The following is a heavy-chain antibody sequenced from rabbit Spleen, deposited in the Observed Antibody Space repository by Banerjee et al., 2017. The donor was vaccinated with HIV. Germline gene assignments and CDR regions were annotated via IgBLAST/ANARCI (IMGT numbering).Heavy chain of an antibody. CDR1: GFDFSSAYW. J-gene: IGHJ4*01. CDR2: ITIASSVT. V-gene: IGHV1S45*01. CDR3: ASAPVDYWDAFTL. Sequence: QEQLVESGGGLVQPAGTLTLTCTASGFDFSSAYWICWVRQAPGKGLEWIGCITIASSVTYYASWAQGRFPLIKASSTTVTLQMTSLTAADTATYFCASAPVDYWDAFTLWGPGTLVTVS. D-gene: IGHD1-1*01.